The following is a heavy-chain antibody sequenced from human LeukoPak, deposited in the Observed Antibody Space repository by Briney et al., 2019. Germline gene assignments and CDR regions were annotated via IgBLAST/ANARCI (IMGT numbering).Heavy chain of an antibody. Sequence: SETLSLTCTVSGGSIRSSYYYWGWIRQPPGKGLEWIGSIYYSGSTYYNPSLKSRVTISVDTSKNQFSLKLSSVTAADTAVYYCARFLVNPSSSWPPGGGLRLFDPWGQGTLVTVSS. CDR3: ARFLVNPSSSWPPGGGLRLFDP. CDR1: GGSIRSSYYY. CDR2: IYYSGST. J-gene: IGHJ5*02. D-gene: IGHD6-13*01. V-gene: IGHV4-39*01.